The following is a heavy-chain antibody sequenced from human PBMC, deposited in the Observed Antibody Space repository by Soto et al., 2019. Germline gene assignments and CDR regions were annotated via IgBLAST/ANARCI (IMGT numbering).Heavy chain of an antibody. CDR2: ISSSSSYI. Sequence: GGSLRLSCAASVFTFSSYSMNWVRQAPGKGLEWVSSISSSSSYIYYADSVKGRFTISRDNAKNSLYLQMNSLRAEDTAVYYCASESYCGGDCYSTLAEYFQHWGQGTLVTVSS. CDR3: ASESYCGGDCYSTLAEYFQH. J-gene: IGHJ1*01. V-gene: IGHV3-21*01. CDR1: VFTFSSYS. D-gene: IGHD2-21*01.